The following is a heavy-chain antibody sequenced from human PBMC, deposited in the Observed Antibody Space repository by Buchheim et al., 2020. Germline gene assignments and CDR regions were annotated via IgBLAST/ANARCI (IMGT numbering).Heavy chain of an antibody. J-gene: IGHJ6*02. CDR1: GGSISSSNW. CDR2: IYHSGST. Sequence: QVQLQESGPGLVKPSGTLSLTCAVSGGSISSSNWWSWVRQPPGKGLEWIGDIYHSGSTNYNPSLKSRVTISVDKSKHQFSLKLSSVTAADTAVYYCASVGYCSGGSCPEDYYYYYGMDVWGQGTT. V-gene: IGHV4-4*02. CDR3: ASVGYCSGGSCPEDYYYYYGMDV. D-gene: IGHD2-15*01.